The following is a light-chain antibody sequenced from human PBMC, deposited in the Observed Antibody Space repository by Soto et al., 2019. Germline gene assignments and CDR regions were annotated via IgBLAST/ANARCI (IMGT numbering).Light chain of an antibody. J-gene: IGKJ2*01. CDR2: DAS. CDR3: QQRSKRPPYT. Sequence: EIVLTQSPATLSLSPGERATLSCRASQSVSSYLAWYQQKPGQAPRLLIYDASNRATGIPARFSGSGSGTDFTLTISSLEPEDCAVSYCQQRSKRPPYTFGQGTQLEIK. CDR1: QSVSSY. V-gene: IGKV3-11*01.